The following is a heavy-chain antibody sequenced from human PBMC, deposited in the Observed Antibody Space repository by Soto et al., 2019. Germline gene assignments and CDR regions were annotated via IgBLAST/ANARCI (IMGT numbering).Heavy chain of an antibody. CDR3: ARMGETYYDFWSGFGRGYYMDV. CDR1: GYTFTSYD. CDR2: MNPNSGNT. J-gene: IGHJ6*03. V-gene: IGHV1-8*01. D-gene: IGHD3-3*01. Sequence: ASVKVSCKASGYTFTSYDINWVRQATGQGLEWMGWMNPNSGNTGYAQKFQGRVTMTRNTSISTAYMELSSLRSEDTAVYYCARMGETYYDFWSGFGRGYYMDVWGKGTTVTVSS.